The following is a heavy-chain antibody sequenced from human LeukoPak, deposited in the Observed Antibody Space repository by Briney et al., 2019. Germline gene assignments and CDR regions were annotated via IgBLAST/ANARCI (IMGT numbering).Heavy chain of an antibody. CDR3: AKGDGYDSSAFDI. J-gene: IGHJ3*02. CDR2: ISWNSGSI. V-gene: IGHV3-9*01. Sequence: GGSLRLSCAASGFTFDDYAMHWVRQAPGKGLEWVSGISWNSGSIGYADSVKGRFTISRDNAKNSLYLQMNSLRAEDTALYYCAKGDGYDSSAFDIWGQGTMVTVSS. D-gene: IGHD3-22*01. CDR1: GFTFDDYA.